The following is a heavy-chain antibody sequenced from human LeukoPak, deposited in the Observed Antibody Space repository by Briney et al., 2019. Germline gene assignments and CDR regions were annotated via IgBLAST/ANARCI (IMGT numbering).Heavy chain of an antibody. V-gene: IGHV3-30*04. Sequence: GRSLRLSCAASGFTFSSYAMHWVRQAPGKGLEWVAVISYDGSNKYYADSVKGRFTISRDDSKNTLYLQMNSLRAEDTAVYYCAIDSGWYLDYWGQGTLVTVSS. J-gene: IGHJ4*02. CDR3: AIDSGWYLDY. CDR2: ISYDGSNK. D-gene: IGHD6-19*01. CDR1: GFTFSSYA.